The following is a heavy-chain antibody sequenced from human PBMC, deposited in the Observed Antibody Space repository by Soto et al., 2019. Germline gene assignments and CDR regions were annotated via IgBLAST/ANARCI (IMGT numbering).Heavy chain of an antibody. CDR3: AASIFYYGMDV. V-gene: IGHV5-51*01. CDR2: IYPGDSDT. J-gene: IGHJ6*02. Sequence: GESLKISCKGSGYTFTNYCIGCVLQMPGKGLEWMGIIYPGDSDTKYNPSFQGQVTISADKSITTTYLQWSSLKASDTAIYYCAASIFYYGMDVWGQGTTVTVSS. CDR1: GYTFTNYC.